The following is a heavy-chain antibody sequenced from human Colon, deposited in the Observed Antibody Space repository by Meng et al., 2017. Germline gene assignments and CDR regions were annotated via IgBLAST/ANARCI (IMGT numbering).Heavy chain of an antibody. V-gene: IGHV3-66*02. D-gene: IGHD3-3*01. CDR1: GFSVSSDF. Sequence: EVQRVGSGGRLVTSGGPLGLSCAVLGFSVSSDFMIWVRQAPGKGLEWVSMIHSSAGTFFADSVKGRFTVSTDNSKNTLYLQMNSLRIEDTAVYHCANRFVWGLGTLVTVSS. CDR3: ANRFV. J-gene: IGHJ4*02. CDR2: IHSSAGT.